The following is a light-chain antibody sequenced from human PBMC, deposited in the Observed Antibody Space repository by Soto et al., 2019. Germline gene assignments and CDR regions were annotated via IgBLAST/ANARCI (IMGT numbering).Light chain of an antibody. CDR1: QNIRSR. J-gene: IGKJ1*01. Sequence: DFQMTQSPSTLSASVGDRVTITCRASQNIRSRLAWFQQKPGKAPNLLIYKASRLESGVPSRFSGSGSETEFTLTISGLQPGDSATYYCQQYNSYSPTFGQGTKVDIK. V-gene: IGKV1-5*03. CDR2: KAS. CDR3: QQYNSYSPT.